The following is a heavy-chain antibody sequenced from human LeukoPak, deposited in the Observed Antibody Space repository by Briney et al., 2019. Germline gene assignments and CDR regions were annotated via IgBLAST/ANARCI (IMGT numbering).Heavy chain of an antibody. V-gene: IGHV3-23*01. J-gene: IGHJ6*03. Sequence: GGSLRLSCAASGFTLSTYAMSWVRQTPGKGLEWVAATSSSDAGTYHADSVRGRFTISRDNSKNSLYLQMNSLRAEDTAVYYCAREYYSGWYSPSYYYYMDVWGKGTTVTVSS. CDR2: TSSSDAGT. CDR1: GFTLSTYA. D-gene: IGHD6-19*01. CDR3: AREYYSGWYSPSYYYYMDV.